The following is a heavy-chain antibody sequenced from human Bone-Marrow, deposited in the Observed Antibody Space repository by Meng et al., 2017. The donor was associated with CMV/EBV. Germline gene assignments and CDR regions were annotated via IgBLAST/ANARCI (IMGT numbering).Heavy chain of an antibody. V-gene: IGHV3-30*02. CDR1: GFTFSNYG. Sequence: GESLKISCAASGFTFSNYGIHWVRQAPGKGLEWVAFIRHDGSKKYYADSVKGRFTISRDNSENMVYVQMNSLRAEDTAVYYCAKSYYGSGSSPIDYWGQGTLVTVSS. J-gene: IGHJ4*02. D-gene: IGHD3-10*01. CDR3: AKSYYGSGSSPIDY. CDR2: IRHDGSKK.